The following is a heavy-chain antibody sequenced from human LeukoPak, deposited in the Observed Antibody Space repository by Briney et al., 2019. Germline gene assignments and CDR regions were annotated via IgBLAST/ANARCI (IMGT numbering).Heavy chain of an antibody. V-gene: IGHV4-38-2*01. D-gene: IGHD3-3*01. J-gene: IGHJ5*02. CDR2: IYHSGST. CDR1: GYSISSGYY. Sequence: PSETLSLTCAVSGYSISSGYYWGWIRQPPGKGLEWIGSIYHSGSTYYNPSLKSRVTISVDTSKNQFSLKLSSVTAADTAVYYCARAGVVWFDPWGQGTLVTVSS. CDR3: ARAGVVWFDP.